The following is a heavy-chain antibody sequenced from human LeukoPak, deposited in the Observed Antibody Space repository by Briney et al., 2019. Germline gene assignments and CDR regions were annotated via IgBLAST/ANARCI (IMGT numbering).Heavy chain of an antibody. CDR3: ARDHAYRTDY. J-gene: IGHJ4*02. Sequence: PGGSLRLSCAASGFSFSNDWMCWVRQAPGKGLEWVANINQDESKKYYVDSVKGRVTISRDNAKNSLYLQMSSLRAEDTAVYYCARDHAYRTDYWGQGTLVTVSS. CDR2: INQDESKK. D-gene: IGHD2-2*01. CDR1: GFSFSNDW. V-gene: IGHV3-7*01.